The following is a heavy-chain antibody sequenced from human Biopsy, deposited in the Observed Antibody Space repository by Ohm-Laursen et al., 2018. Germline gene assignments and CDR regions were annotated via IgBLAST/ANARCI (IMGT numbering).Heavy chain of an antibody. Sequence: VASVKVSCKASGYTFISYDIDWVRQATGQGLGWMGWMNPNSGETGYAQKFQGRVTMTTNTSVNTAYMELSSLTFEDTAVYYCAIEGGTYSKPFDYWGQGSQVIVSS. CDR1: GYTFISYD. D-gene: IGHD1-26*01. V-gene: IGHV1-8*01. CDR3: AIEGGTYSKPFDY. J-gene: IGHJ4*02. CDR2: MNPNSGET.